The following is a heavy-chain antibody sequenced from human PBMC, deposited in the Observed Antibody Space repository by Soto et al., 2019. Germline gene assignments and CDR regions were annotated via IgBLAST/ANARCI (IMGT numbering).Heavy chain of an antibody. J-gene: IGHJ3*02. CDR3: ARYGGGYYYDSSGPTFDI. V-gene: IGHV4-59*01. Sequence: SETLSLTCTVSGGSISSYYWSWIRQPPGKGLEWIGYIYYSGSTNYNPSLKSRVTISVDTSKNQFSLKLSSVTAADTAVYYCARYGGGYYYDSSGPTFDIWGQGTMVT. CDR2: IYYSGST. CDR1: GGSISSYY. D-gene: IGHD3-22*01.